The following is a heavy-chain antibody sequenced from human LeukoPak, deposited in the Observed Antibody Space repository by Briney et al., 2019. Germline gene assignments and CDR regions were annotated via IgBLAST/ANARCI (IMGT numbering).Heavy chain of an antibody. CDR3: ASGRFLEWPPAYYYYYMDV. J-gene: IGHJ6*03. V-gene: IGHV4-59*01. CDR1: GGSISSYY. Sequence: SETLSLTCTVSGGSISSYYWSWIRQPPGKGLEWIGYIYYSGSTNYNPSLKSRVTISVDTSKNQFSLKLSSVTAADTAVYYCASGRFLEWPPAYYYYYMDVWGKGTTVTVSS. CDR2: IYYSGST. D-gene: IGHD3-3*01.